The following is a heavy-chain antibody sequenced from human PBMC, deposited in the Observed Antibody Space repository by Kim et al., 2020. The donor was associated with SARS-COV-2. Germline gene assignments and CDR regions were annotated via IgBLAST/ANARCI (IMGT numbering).Heavy chain of an antibody. J-gene: IGHJ5*02. Sequence: GESLKISCKGSGYSFTSYWIGWVRQMPGKGLEWMGIIYPGDSDTRYSPSFQGQVTISADKSISTAYLQWSSLKASDTAMYYCARGYDFWSGLRRRGDWFDPWGQGTLVTVSS. CDR3: ARGYDFWSGLRRRGDWFDP. V-gene: IGHV5-51*01. CDR2: IYPGDSDT. D-gene: IGHD3-3*01. CDR1: GYSFTSYW.